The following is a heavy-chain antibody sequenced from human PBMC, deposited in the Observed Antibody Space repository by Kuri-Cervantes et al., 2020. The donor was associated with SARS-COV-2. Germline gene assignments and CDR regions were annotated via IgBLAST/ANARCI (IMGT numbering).Heavy chain of an antibody. D-gene: IGHD2-2*01. CDR1: GDIFTDAW. CDR3: TTHHDSIVVVPAAHDHYYYYMDV. J-gene: IGHJ6*03. V-gene: IGHV3-15*01. CDR2: IKSKVDGGTT. Sequence: GESLKISCAASGDIFTDAWMSWVRQAPGKGLEWVGRIKSKVDGGTTDFAAHTEGRFHISKDDSSDTVYLQMNSLTTEDTAVYYCTTHHDSIVVVPAAHDHYYYYMDVWDKGTTVTVSS.